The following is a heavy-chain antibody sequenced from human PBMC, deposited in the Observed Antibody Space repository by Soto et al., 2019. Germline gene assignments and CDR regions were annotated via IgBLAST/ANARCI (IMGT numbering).Heavy chain of an antibody. Sequence: QVQLQESGPRLVKPSQTLSVTCTVSGGSVSSDDYSWSWIRQHPGKGLEWIGYIRDSGSTYYNPSLEGRVTISVDTSKNQFSLRLRSVTAADTAVYYCARAMANYFDYWGQGTLVTASS. V-gene: IGHV4-31*03. D-gene: IGHD2-8*01. CDR2: IRDSGST. J-gene: IGHJ4*02. CDR1: GGSVSSDDYS. CDR3: ARAMANYFDY.